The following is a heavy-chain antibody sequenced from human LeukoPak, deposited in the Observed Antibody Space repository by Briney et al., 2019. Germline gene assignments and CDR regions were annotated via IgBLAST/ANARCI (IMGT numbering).Heavy chain of an antibody. Sequence: PGGSLRLSCAASGFTFSSYAMSWVRQAPGKGLEWVSAISGSGGSTYYADSVKGRFTISRDNSKNTLYLQMNSLRAEDTAVYYCAKPHMITFGGVNQPDAFDIWGQGTMVTVSS. D-gene: IGHD3-16*01. CDR1: GFTFSSYA. CDR2: ISGSGGST. CDR3: AKPHMITFGGVNQPDAFDI. J-gene: IGHJ3*02. V-gene: IGHV3-23*01.